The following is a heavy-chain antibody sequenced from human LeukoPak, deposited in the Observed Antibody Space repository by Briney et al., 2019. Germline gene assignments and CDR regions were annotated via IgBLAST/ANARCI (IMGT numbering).Heavy chain of an antibody. CDR3: ARVYYYGSGILVDY. CDR2: ISSSSSTI. V-gene: IGHV3-48*01. J-gene: IGHJ4*02. CDR1: GFTFSGYG. D-gene: IGHD3-10*01. Sequence: GGSLRLSCAASGFTFSGYGMHWVRQAPGKGLEWVSYISSSSSTIYYADSVKGRFTISRDNAKNSLYLQMNSLRAEDTAVYYCARVYYYGSGILVDYWGQGTLVTVSS.